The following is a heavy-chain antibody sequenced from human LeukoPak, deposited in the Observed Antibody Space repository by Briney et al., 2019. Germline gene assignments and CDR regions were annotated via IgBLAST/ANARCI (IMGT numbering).Heavy chain of an antibody. Sequence: SQTPSLTCTVSGGSITSGDYYWSWTRQPPGKGLEWIGYVYYSGSTYYNPSLKSRVTISVDTSKNQFSLKLSSVTAADTAVYYCATYDSRPPYYYYGMDVWGQGTTVTVSS. V-gene: IGHV4-30-4*08. D-gene: IGHD3-22*01. J-gene: IGHJ6*02. CDR3: ATYDSRPPYYYYGMDV. CDR1: GGSITSGDYY. CDR2: VYYSGST.